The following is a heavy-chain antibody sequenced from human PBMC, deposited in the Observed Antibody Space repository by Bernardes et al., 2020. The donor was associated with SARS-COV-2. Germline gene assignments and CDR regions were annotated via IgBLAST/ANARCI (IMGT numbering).Heavy chain of an antibody. CDR2: IYYSGST. V-gene: IGHV4-39*01. CDR1: GGSISSSSYY. J-gene: IGHJ4*02. D-gene: IGHD3-22*01. CDR3: ARRATMIVVSKGGFDY. Sequence: LSLTCTVSGGSISSSSYYWGWIRQPPGKGLEWIGSIYYSGSTYYNPSLKSRVTISVDTSKNQFSLKLSSVTAADTAVYYCARRATMIVVSKGGFDYWGQGTLVTVSS.